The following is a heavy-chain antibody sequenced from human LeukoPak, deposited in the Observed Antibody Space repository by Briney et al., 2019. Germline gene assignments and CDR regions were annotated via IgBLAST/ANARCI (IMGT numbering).Heavy chain of an antibody. CDR2: ISGSGGNT. D-gene: IGHD3-9*01. CDR1: GFTFSSYA. V-gene: IGHV3-23*01. Sequence: GGSLRLSCAASGFTFSSYAMSWVRQAPGKGLEWVSGISGSGGNTYYADSVKGRFTISRDNSKNTLYLQMSSLRAEDTAVYYCAKEAVDYDILAGYYTTGYFDYWGQGTLVAVSS. J-gene: IGHJ4*02. CDR3: AKEAVDYDILAGYYTTGYFDY.